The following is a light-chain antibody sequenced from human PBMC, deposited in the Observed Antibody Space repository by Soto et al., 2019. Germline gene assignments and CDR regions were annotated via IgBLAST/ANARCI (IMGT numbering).Light chain of an antibody. Sequence: IELTQSPGTLSLSPGERATLSCGASQSVSNNYLAWYQQKPGLAPRLLIYDASSRATGIPDRFSGSGSGTEFTLTISSLQSEDFAVYFCQQYNSWPLTFGGGTKVDIK. J-gene: IGKJ4*01. CDR2: DAS. CDR3: QQYNSWPLT. CDR1: QSVSNNY. V-gene: IGKV3D-20*01.